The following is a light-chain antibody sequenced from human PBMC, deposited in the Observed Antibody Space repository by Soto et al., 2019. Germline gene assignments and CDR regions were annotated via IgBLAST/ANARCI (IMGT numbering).Light chain of an antibody. V-gene: IGKV3-15*01. CDR3: QQYNNWPPGM. J-gene: IGKJ1*01. CDR1: QSVSSN. Sequence: EIVMTQSPATLSVSPGERATLSCRASQSVSSNLAWYQQKPGQAPRLLIYGASTRATGIPARFSGNRSGTEFALTISSLQAEDFAVYCCQQYNNWPPGMFGQGTKVEIK. CDR2: GAS.